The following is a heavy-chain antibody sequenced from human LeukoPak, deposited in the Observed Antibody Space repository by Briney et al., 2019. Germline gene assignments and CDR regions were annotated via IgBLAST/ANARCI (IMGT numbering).Heavy chain of an antibody. Sequence: SETLSLTCAVYGGSFSGYYWSWIRQYPGKGLEWIGYIYYSGSTYYNPSLKGRITMAVDTSKNHFSLKLSSVTAADTAVYYCARSPGYSFDYWGQGTLVTVSS. V-gene: IGHV4-31*11. CDR2: IYYSGST. CDR1: GGSFSGYY. CDR3: ARSPGYSFDY. J-gene: IGHJ4*02.